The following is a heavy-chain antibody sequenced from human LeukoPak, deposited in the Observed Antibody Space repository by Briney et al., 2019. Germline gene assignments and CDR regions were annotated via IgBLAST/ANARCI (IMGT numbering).Heavy chain of an antibody. CDR1: GFTFSSYA. CDR3: AKSGYYSGYIHSYDY. CDR2: ISKSGGST. D-gene: IGHD3-22*01. J-gene: IGHJ4*02. Sequence: GGSLRLSCAASGFTFSSYAMSWVRQAPGKGLEWVSGISKSGGSTYYADSVKGRFTISRDKSNNTVYLQMKSLRAEDTAVYYCAKSGYYSGYIHSYDYWGQGTLVTVSS. V-gene: IGHV3-23*01.